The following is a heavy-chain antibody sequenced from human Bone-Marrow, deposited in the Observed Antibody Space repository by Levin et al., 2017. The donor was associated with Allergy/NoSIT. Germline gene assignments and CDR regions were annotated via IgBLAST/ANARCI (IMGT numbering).Heavy chain of an antibody. CDR1: GGSFSGYY. CDR2: INHSGST. Sequence: KSSETLSLTCAVYGGSFSGYYWSWIRQPPGKGLEWIGEINHSGSTNYNPSLKSRVTISVDTSKNQFSLKLSSVTAADTAVYYCARATRYCSSTSCYGHWYFDLWGRGTLVTVSS. V-gene: IGHV4-34*01. D-gene: IGHD2-2*01. J-gene: IGHJ2*01. CDR3: ARATRYCSSTSCYGHWYFDL.